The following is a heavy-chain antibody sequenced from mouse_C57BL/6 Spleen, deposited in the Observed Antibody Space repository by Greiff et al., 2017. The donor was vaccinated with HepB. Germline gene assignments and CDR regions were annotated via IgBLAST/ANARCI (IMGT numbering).Heavy chain of an antibody. CDR1: GFTFSSYA. D-gene: IGHD2-1*01. V-gene: IGHV5-4*01. CDR3: ARDRIYYGTMDY. Sequence: EVQRVESGGGLVKPGGSLKLSCAASGFTFSSYAMSWVRQTPEKRLEWVATISDGGSYTYYPDNVKGRFTISRDNAKNNLYLQMSHLKSEDTAMYYCARDRIYYGTMDYWGQGTSVTVSS. J-gene: IGHJ4*01. CDR2: ISDGGSYT.